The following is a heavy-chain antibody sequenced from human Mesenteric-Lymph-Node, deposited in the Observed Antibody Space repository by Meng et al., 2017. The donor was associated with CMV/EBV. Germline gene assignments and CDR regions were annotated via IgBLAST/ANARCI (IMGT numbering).Heavy chain of an antibody. J-gene: IGHJ5*02. D-gene: IGHD6-19*01. CDR2: ISSSGDRT. Sequence: GSLRLSCTASGFDFSHFEMNWVRQAPRKGLEWLSYISSSGDRTYYADSVKGRFIVSRDNTKNSLYLQMENLRAEDSALYYCTNSMGQWLNWFAPWGQGTQVTVSS. CDR3: TNSMGQWLNWFAP. CDR1: GFDFSHFE. V-gene: IGHV3-48*03.